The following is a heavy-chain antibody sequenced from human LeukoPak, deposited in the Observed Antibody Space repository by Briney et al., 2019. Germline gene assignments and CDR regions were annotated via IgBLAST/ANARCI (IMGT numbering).Heavy chain of an antibody. CDR3: ASRLSSGRYGRAFDI. V-gene: IGHV4-59*01. CDR1: GGSISSYY. J-gene: IGHJ3*02. Sequence: SETLSLTCTVSGGSISSYYWSWIRQPPGRALEWIGYIYYSGSTNYNPSLKSRVTISVDTSKNQFSLKLSSVTAADTAVYYCASRLSSGRYGRAFDIWGQGTMVTVSS. D-gene: IGHD6-19*01. CDR2: IYYSGST.